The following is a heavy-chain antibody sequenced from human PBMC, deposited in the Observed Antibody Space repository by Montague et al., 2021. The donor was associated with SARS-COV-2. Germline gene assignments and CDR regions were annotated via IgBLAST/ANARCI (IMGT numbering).Heavy chain of an antibody. J-gene: IGHJ3*02. Sequence: TTSYAGSVNGRFTISRDNGKNSLYLQINSRGVEDTAVYYCTRESRSVVGDGLDIWGQGTKGIVSS. CDR2: TT. D-gene: IGHD3-3*01. V-gene: IGHV3-48*03. CDR3: TRESRSVVGDGLDI.